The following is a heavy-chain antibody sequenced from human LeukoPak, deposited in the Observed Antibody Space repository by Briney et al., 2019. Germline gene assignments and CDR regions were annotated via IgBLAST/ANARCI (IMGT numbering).Heavy chain of an antibody. V-gene: IGHV3-7*01. CDR1: GFTFSGYW. CDR3: ARVGWINVVVPAATPFDY. J-gene: IGHJ4*02. D-gene: IGHD2-2*01. Sequence: PGGSLRLSCAASGFTFSGYWMSWVRQAPGKGLEWVVNIKQDESEKHYLDSVKGRFTISRDNAKNSQYLQMNSLRAEDTAVYYCARVGWINVVVPAATPFDYWGQGTLVTVSP. CDR2: IKQDESEK.